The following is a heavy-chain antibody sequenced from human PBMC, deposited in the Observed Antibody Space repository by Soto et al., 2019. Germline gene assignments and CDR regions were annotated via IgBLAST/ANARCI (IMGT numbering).Heavy chain of an antibody. CDR2: ISSRSSAI. D-gene: IGHD3-16*01. J-gene: IGHJ6*03. V-gene: IGHV3-48*01. Sequence: EMQLVESGGGLVQPGGSLRLSCAASGVTFSSFSMNWVRQAPGKGLEWLSYISSRSSAIDYADSVKGRLTISRDNANNALSLQMHSLRAEDTAVYYCARVPGGTDLYYYYMDVGGKWTTVTVSS. CDR3: ARVPGGTDLYYYYMDV. CDR1: GVTFSSFS.